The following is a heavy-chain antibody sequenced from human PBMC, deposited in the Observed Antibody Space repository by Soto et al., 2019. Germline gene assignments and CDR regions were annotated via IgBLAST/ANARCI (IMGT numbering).Heavy chain of an antibody. Sequence: PSETLSLTCTVSGGSITSSSYYWGWIRQPPGKGLEWIGYIYYSGSTNYNPSLKSRVTISVDTSKNQFSLKLSSVTAADTAVYYCARQGSSTVTEYYYYMDVWGKGTTVTVSS. CDR1: GGSITSSSYY. V-gene: IGHV4-61*05. CDR3: ARQGSSTVTEYYYYMDV. D-gene: IGHD4-17*01. CDR2: IYYSGST. J-gene: IGHJ6*03.